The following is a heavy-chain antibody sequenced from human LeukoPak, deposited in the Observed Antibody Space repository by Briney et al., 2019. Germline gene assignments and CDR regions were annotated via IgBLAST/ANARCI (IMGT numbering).Heavy chain of an antibody. CDR2: IYPGDSDT. J-gene: IGHJ6*02. Sequence: GESLQISCKGSGYRFTDYWIGWVRQLPGKGLEWMGIIYPGDSDTRYSPSFQGQVTISADKSINTAHLQWSSLKASDTAMYYCARGAAGTIPDYYYFGMDVWGQGTTVTVS. CDR3: ARGAAGTIPDYYYFGMDV. V-gene: IGHV5-51*01. D-gene: IGHD1-7*01. CDR1: GYRFTDYW.